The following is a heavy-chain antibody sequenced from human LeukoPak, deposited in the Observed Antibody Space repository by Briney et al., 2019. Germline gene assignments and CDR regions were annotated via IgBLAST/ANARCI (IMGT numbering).Heavy chain of an antibody. J-gene: IGHJ3*02. Sequence: PSQTLSLTCTVSGGSISSGGYYWSWIRQPPGKGLEWIGYIYHSGSTYYNPSLKSRVTISVDRSKNQFSLKLSSVTAADTAVYYCARGDTVVVPAAASPAANADDAFDIWGQGTMVTVSS. CDR3: ARGDTVVVPAAASPAANADDAFDI. V-gene: IGHV4-30-2*01. CDR2: IYHSGST. D-gene: IGHD2-2*01. CDR1: GGSISSGGYY.